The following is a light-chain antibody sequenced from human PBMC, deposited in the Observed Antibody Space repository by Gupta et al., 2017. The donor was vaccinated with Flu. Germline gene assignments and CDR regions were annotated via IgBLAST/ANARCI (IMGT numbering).Light chain of an antibody. CDR1: PSVGNL. CDR3: QQRYDWPPST. J-gene: IGKJ5*01. V-gene: IGKV3-11*01. Sequence: DTVLPKSTATLSLSTGERATLSCRASPSVGNLIAWYHQKPGEAPRLLIYDASNRDTGAPARFSGSGSGTDFTLTISSREPEDFAVYYCQQRYDWPPSTFGQGTRLEIK. CDR2: DAS.